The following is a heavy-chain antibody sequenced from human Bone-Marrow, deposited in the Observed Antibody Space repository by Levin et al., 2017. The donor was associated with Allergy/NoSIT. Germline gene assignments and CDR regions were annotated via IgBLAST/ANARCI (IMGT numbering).Heavy chain of an antibody. V-gene: IGHV3-23*01. Sequence: PGGSLRLSCAASGFTFSSYAMSWVRQAPGKGLEWVSAISGSGGSTYYADSVKGRFTISRDNSKNTLYLQMNSLRAEDTAVYYCAKDWTGRITGTTAHDDAFDIWGQGTMVTVSS. J-gene: IGHJ3*02. D-gene: IGHD1-7*01. CDR1: GFTFSSYA. CDR2: ISGSGGST. CDR3: AKDWTGRITGTTAHDDAFDI.